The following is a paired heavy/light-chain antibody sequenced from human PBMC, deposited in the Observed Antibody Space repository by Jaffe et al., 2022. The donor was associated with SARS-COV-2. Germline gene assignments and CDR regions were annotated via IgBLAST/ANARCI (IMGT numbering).Light chain of an antibody. Sequence: AIQMTQSPSSFSASTGDRVTITCRASQGISSYLAWYQQKPGKAPKLLIYAASTLQNGVPSRFSGNGSGTDFTLTISCLQSEDFASYYCQQYYSYPLTFGGGTKVEIK. V-gene: IGKV1-8*01. CDR3: QQYYSYPLT. J-gene: IGKJ4*01. CDR2: AAS. CDR1: QGISSY.
Heavy chain of an antibody. CDR3: AGDRSGSGSYYGPYDS. J-gene: IGHJ4*02. CDR1: GGSISSYY. D-gene: IGHD1-26*01. V-gene: IGHV4-4*07. Sequence: QVQLQESGPGLVKPSETLSLNCTVSGGSISSYYWSWVRQPAGKGLEWIGRVYSSGSTNSNPSLKSRVTMSVDTSKGQFSLKLSSVTAADTAVYFCAGDRSGSGSYYGPYDSWGQGTLVTVSS. CDR2: VYSSGST.